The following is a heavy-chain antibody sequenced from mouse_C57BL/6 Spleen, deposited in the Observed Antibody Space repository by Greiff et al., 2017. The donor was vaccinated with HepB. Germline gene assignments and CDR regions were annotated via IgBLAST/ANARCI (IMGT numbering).Heavy chain of an antibody. V-gene: IGHV1-82*01. CDR2: IYPGDGDT. CDR3: ARVEGNAMDY. CDR1: GYAFSSSW. J-gene: IGHJ4*01. D-gene: IGHD3-3*01. Sequence: VMLVESGPELVKPGASVKISCKASGYAFSSSWMNWVKQRPGKGLEWIGRIYPGDGDTNYNGKFKGKATPTADKSSSTAYMQLSSLTSEDSAVYFCARVEGNAMDYWGQGTSVTVSS.